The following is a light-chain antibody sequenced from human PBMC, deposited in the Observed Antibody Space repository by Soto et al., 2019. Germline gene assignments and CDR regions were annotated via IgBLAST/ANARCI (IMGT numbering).Light chain of an antibody. V-gene: IGKV3-15*01. J-gene: IGKJ1*01. CDR1: QSVASN. CDR2: GAS. CDR3: QHYNNWPPST. Sequence: EIEMTQSPATLSVSPGERATLSCRASQSVASNLSWYQQKPGQAPRLLIYGASTRDTGIPARFSGSGSGTEFTLTISSLQYEDFSAYYCQHYNNWPPSTFGQGTKVEIK.